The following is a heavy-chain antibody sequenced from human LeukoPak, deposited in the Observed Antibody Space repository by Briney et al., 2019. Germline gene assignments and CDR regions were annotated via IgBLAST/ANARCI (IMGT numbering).Heavy chain of an antibody. D-gene: IGHD1-7*01. CDR1: GGSISSYY. V-gene: IGHV4-59*01. Sequence: SETLSLTCTVSGGSISSYYWSWVRQPPGKGLEWIGYIYYSGSTNYNPSLKSRVTISVDTSKNQFSLKLSSVTAADTAVYYCARGYGTTQTDIWGQGTMVTVSS. CDR2: IYYSGST. CDR3: ARGYGTTQTDI. J-gene: IGHJ3*02.